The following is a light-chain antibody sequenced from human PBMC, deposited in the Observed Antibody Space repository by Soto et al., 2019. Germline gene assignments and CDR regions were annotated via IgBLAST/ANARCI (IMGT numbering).Light chain of an antibody. CDR1: QDISNY. CDR3: QQYDNLPPGVT. J-gene: IGKJ5*01. V-gene: IGKV1-33*01. CDR2: DAS. Sequence: DIQMTQSPSSLSASVGDRVTITCQASQDISNYLNWYQQKPGKAPKLLIYDASNLETGVPSRFSGSGSGTNCTCTISSLQPEDIATYYCQQYDNLPPGVTFGQGTRLEIK.